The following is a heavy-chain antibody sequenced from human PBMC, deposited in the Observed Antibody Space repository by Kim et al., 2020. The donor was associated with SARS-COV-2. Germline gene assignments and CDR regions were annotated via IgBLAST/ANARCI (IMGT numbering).Heavy chain of an antibody. CDR3: ARDPAGLTTVTTENWFDP. CDR1: GFTFSSYW. D-gene: IGHD4-4*01. Sequence: GGSLRLSCAASGFTFSSYWMHWVRQAPGKGLVWVSRINSDGSSTSYADSVKGRFTISRDNAKNTLYLQMNSLRAEDTAVYYCARDPAGLTTVTTENWFDPWGQGTLVTVSS. J-gene: IGHJ5*02. V-gene: IGHV3-74*01. CDR2: INSDGSST.